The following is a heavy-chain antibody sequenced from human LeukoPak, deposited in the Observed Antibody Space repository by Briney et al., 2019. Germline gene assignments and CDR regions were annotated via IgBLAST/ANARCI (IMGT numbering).Heavy chain of an antibody. Sequence: SVKVSCKASGGTFSSYAISWVRQAPRQGLEWMGGIIPIFGTANYAQKFQGRVTITADESTSTAYMELSSLRSEDTAVYYCAANQGSGWLPDYWGQGTLVTVSS. J-gene: IGHJ4*02. CDR1: GGTFSSYA. CDR2: IIPIFGTA. D-gene: IGHD6-19*01. V-gene: IGHV1-69*13. CDR3: AANQGSGWLPDY.